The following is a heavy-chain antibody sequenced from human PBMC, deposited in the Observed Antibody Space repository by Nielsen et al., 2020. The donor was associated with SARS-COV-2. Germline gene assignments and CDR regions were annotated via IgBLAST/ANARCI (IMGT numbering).Heavy chain of an antibody. CDR2: INPNSGGP. J-gene: IGHJ6*02. D-gene: IGHD2-15*01. Sequence: WVRQAPGQGLEWMGRINPNSGGPNYAQKFQGRVTMTRDTSISTAYMELSRLRSDDTAVYYCARVVVVVAATNYYYGMDVWGQGTTVTVSS. V-gene: IGHV1-2*06. CDR3: ARVVVVVAATNYYYGMDV.